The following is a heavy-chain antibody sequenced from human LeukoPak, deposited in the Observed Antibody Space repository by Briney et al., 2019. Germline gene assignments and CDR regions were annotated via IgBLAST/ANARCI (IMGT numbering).Heavy chain of an antibody. CDR3: ARSPGYSSTPASY. D-gene: IGHD6-13*01. CDR1: GYTFTGYY. J-gene: IGHJ4*02. CDR2: INPNSGGT. V-gene: IGHV1-2*02. Sequence: GASVKVSCKASGYTFTGYYMDWVRQAPGQGLEWMGWINPNSGGTNYAQKFQGRVTMTRDTSISTAYMELSRLRFDDTAVYYCARSPGYSSTPASYWGQGTLVTVSS.